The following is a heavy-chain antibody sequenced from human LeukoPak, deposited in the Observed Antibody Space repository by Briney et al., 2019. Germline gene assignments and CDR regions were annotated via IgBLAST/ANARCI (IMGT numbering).Heavy chain of an antibody. Sequence: PSETLSLTCTVSSGSISSYYWSWIRQPPGKGLEWIGYIYYSGSTNYNPSLKSRVTISVETSKNQFSLRLSYVTAADTAVYYCARGAAATYWGQGTLVTVSS. J-gene: IGHJ4*02. CDR3: ARGAAATY. CDR2: IYYSGST. V-gene: IGHV4-59*01. D-gene: IGHD2-15*01. CDR1: SGSISSYY.